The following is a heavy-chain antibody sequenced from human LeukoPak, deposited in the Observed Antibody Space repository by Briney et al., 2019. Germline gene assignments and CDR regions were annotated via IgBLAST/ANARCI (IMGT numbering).Heavy chain of an antibody. Sequence: ASVKVSCKASGYTFTVYFIHWVRQAPGQGLEWMGWINPNSGVTKYAQKFQGRVTMTRNTSISTAYMELSSLRSEDAAVYYCARRISRYYYGSGSYYNGRVPLDYWGQGTLVTVSS. CDR2: INPNSGVT. J-gene: IGHJ4*02. CDR3: ARRISRYYYGSGSYYNGRVPLDY. CDR1: GYTFTVYF. D-gene: IGHD3-10*01. V-gene: IGHV1-2*02.